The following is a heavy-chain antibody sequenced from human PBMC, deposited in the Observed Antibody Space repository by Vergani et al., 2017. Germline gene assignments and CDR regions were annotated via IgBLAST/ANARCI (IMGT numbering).Heavy chain of an antibody. J-gene: IGHJ4*02. CDR2: INHSGST. D-gene: IGHD3-3*01. CDR3: ATFSTYYDFWSGYYGPYFDY. Sequence: QVQLQQWGAGLLKPSETLSPTCAVYGGSFSGYYWSWIRQPQGKGLEWIGEINHSGSTNYNPSLKSRVTISVAPSKNQFSLMLSPVTAADTAVYYWATFSTYYDFWSGYYGPYFDYWGQGTLVTVSS. CDR1: GGSFSGYY. V-gene: IGHV4-34*01.